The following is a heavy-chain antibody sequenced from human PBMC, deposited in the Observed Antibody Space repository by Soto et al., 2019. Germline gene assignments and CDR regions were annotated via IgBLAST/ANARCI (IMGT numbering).Heavy chain of an antibody. J-gene: IGHJ4*02. CDR1: GFTVSSYG. V-gene: IGHV3-30*18. CDR2: ISYDGSHK. D-gene: IGHD3-22*01. Sequence: GGSLRLSCAASGFTVSSYGIHWVRQPPGKGLEWVAVISYDGSHKFYADSVKGRFTLSRDVSKGTLYLQMNSLRAEDTAVYYCAKEMFPQTVLDSSWSLGVYCGPGTLVTVSS. CDR3: AKEMFPQTVLDSSWSLGVY.